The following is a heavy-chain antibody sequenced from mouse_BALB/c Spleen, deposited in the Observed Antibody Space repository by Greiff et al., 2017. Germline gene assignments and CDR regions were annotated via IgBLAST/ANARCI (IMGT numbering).Heavy chain of an antibody. CDR1: GYTFTSYW. D-gene: IGHD1-1*01. V-gene: IGHV1-7*01. Sequence: VQLQQSGAELAKPGASVKMSCKASGYTFTSYWMHWVQQRPGQGLEWIGYINPSTGYTENNQKFKDKATVTADKSSSTAYMQLSSLTSEDSAVYTCARNYGSSYDAWFAYWGQGTLVTVSA. CDR2: INPSTGYT. CDR3: ARNYGSSYDAWFAY. J-gene: IGHJ3*01.